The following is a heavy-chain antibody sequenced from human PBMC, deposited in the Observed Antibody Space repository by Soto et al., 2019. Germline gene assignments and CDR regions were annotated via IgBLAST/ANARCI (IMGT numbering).Heavy chain of an antibody. CDR3: ARDQGYDFWSGYYARDCGMDV. J-gene: IGHJ6*02. Sequence: ASETLSLTCTVSGGSINNAEDNWTWIRQPPGKGLEYIGYITYSGNTFYKSSLKSRIKMSVDTSKNQFSLKLSSVTAADTAVYYCARDQGYDFWSGYYARDCGMDVWGQGTTVTVSS. CDR1: GGSINNAEDN. D-gene: IGHD3-3*01. CDR2: ITYSGNT. V-gene: IGHV4-30-4*02.